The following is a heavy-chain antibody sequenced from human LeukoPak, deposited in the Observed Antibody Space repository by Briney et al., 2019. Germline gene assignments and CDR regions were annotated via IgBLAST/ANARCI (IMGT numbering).Heavy chain of an antibody. CDR3: ARGYSSGWTLYYFDY. CDR2: IYTSGST. J-gene: IGHJ4*02. Sequence: SETLSLTCTVSGGSISSYYWSWIRQPPGKGLEWIGRIYTSGSTNYNPSLKSRVTMSVDTSKNQFSLKLSSVTAADTAVYYCARGYSSGWTLYYFDYWGQGTLVTVSS. V-gene: IGHV4-4*07. D-gene: IGHD6-19*01. CDR1: GGSISSYY.